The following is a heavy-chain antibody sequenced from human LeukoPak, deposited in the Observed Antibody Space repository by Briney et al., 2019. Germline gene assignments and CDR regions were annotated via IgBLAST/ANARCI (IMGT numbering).Heavy chain of an antibody. J-gene: IGHJ4*02. CDR3: AREGGGDYGEGFDY. V-gene: IGHV3-21*01. Sequence: PGGSLRLSCAGSGFTFSNAWMNWVRQAPGKGLEWVSCIGTRSTSMYYADSVRGRFSISRDNAKNSVYLQMNSLRAEDTAVYYCAREGGGDYGEGFDYWGQGTLVTVSS. CDR2: IGTRSTSM. CDR1: GFTFSNAW. D-gene: IGHD4-17*01.